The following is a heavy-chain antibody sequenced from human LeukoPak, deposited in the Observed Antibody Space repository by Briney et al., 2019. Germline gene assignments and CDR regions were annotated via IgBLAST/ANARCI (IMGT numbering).Heavy chain of an antibody. CDR3: ARDQQIAAAGIFDY. D-gene: IGHD6-13*01. V-gene: IGHV4-4*07. CDR2: IYTSGST. Sequence: SETLSLTCTVSGGSISSYYWSWIRQPAGKGLEWIGRIYTSGSTNYNPSLKSRVTMSVDTSKNQFSLKLSSVTAADTAVYYCARDQQIAAAGIFDYWGQGALVTVSS. J-gene: IGHJ4*02. CDR1: GGSISSYY.